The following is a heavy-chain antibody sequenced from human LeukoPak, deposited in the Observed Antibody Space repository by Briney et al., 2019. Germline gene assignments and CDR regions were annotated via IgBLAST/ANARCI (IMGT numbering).Heavy chain of an antibody. CDR3: AMLRLGELSLLANAYDI. CDR2: VHQTGSP. CDR1: GSSVNSDQY. Sequence: SETLPLTCDVSGSSVNSDQYWGWMRHSPGAGLEWIGSVHQTGSPYYNPSLGSRVSLSIDSTKNSFSLRLTSVTAADTAVYYCAMLRLGELSLLANAYDIWGQGTMVIVSS. D-gene: IGHD3-16*02. J-gene: IGHJ3*02. V-gene: IGHV4-38-2*01.